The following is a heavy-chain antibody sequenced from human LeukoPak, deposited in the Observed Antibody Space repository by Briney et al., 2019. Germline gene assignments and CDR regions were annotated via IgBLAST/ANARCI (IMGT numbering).Heavy chain of an antibody. V-gene: IGHV4-31*03. Sequence: PSQTLSLTCTVSGGSISSGGYYWSWIRQHPGKGLEWIGYIYYSGSTYYNPSLKSRVTISVDTSKNRFSLKLSSVTAADTAVYYCAREVGYYDSSGYSRSNRNDYWGQGTLVTVSS. D-gene: IGHD3-22*01. J-gene: IGHJ4*02. CDR3: AREVGYYDSSGYSRSNRNDY. CDR2: IYYSGST. CDR1: GGSISSGGYY.